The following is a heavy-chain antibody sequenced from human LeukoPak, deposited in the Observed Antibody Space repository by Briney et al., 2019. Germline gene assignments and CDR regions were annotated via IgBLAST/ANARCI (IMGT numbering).Heavy chain of an antibody. V-gene: IGHV1-69*06. CDR2: IIPIFGTA. J-gene: IGHJ4*02. CDR3: ARVELAAQGDYFDY. CDR1: GGTFSSYA. Sequence: SVKVSCKASGGTFSSYAISWVRQAPGQGLEWMGGIIPIFGTANYAQKFQGRVTITADKSTSTAYMELSSLRSEDTAVYYCARVELAAQGDYFDYWGQGTLVTVSS. D-gene: IGHD6-6*01.